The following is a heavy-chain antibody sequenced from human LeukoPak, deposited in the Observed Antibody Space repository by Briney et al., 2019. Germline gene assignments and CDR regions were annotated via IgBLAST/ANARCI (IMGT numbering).Heavy chain of an antibody. CDR1: GFTFNNYL. CDR2: LFTGGGRT. Sequence: PGGSLRLSCAASGFTFNNYLMSWVRQAPGKGLEWVSDLFTGGGRTLYADSVKDRFTISGDTSRTTLYLQMNGLRAEDTAVYYCAKECDYSPGHKFDLWGQGTLVTVSS. D-gene: IGHD3-10*01. V-gene: IGHV3-23*01. J-gene: IGHJ4*02. CDR3: AKECDYSPGHKFDL.